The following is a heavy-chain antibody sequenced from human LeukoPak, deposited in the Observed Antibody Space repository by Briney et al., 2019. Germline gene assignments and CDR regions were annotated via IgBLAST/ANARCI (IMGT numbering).Heavy chain of an antibody. Sequence: GSLRLSCAASGFTFSSYAMSWVRQAPGKGLEWVAVISYDGSNKYYADSVKGRFTISRDNSKNTLYLQMNSLRAEDTAVYYCARERIVVVPGKGYYGMDVWGQGTTVTVSS. V-gene: IGHV3-30-3*01. CDR3: ARERIVVVPGKGYYGMDV. D-gene: IGHD2-2*01. CDR1: GFTFSSYA. J-gene: IGHJ6*02. CDR2: ISYDGSNK.